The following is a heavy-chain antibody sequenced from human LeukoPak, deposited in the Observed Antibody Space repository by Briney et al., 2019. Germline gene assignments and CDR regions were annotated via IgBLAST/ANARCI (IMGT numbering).Heavy chain of an antibody. Sequence: SGGSLRLSCAASGFTFSTHWMYWVRQAPGKELVWVSRISGDGSMTSYADSVKGRFTISRDNAKDTLFLQMTSLRVEDTAAYSCARLLIPYHDSGGGGVDVWGQGTTVTVSS. D-gene: IGHD1-26*01. CDR2: ISGDGSMT. J-gene: IGHJ6*02. CDR3: ARLLIPYHDSGGGGVDV. V-gene: IGHV3-74*01. CDR1: GFTFSTHW.